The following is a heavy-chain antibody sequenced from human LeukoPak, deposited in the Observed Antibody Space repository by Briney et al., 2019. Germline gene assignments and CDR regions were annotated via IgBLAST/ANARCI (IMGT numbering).Heavy chain of an antibody. CDR1: GYSFTSYW. D-gene: IGHD5-24*01. V-gene: IGHV5-51*01. CDR2: IYPGDSDT. CDR3: ARHRRDGYNYAYYFDY. Sequence: GESLKISCKGSGYSFTSYWIGWVRQMPGKGLEWMGIIYPGDSDTRYSPSFQGQVTISADKSISTAYLQWSSLKASDTAMYYCARHRRDGYNYAYYFDYWGQETLVTVSS. J-gene: IGHJ4*02.